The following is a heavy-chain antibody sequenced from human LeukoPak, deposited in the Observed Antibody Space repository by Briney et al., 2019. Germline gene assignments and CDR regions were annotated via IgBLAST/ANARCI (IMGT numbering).Heavy chain of an antibody. CDR2: INSDGSIT. Sequence: GGSLRLSCAASGFTFSGYWMHWVRQAPGKGLMWVSRINSDGSITNYADSVKGRFTISRDNAKNTLYLKMNSLRAEDTAVYYCARVRATFSPHFDNWGRGTLVTVSS. CDR1: GFTFSGYW. V-gene: IGHV3-74*01. D-gene: IGHD5-12*01. CDR3: ARVRATFSPHFDN. J-gene: IGHJ4*02.